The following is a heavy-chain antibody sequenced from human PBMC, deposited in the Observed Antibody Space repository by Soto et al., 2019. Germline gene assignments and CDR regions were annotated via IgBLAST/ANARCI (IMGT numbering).Heavy chain of an antibody. Sequence: PGESLKISCKGSGYSFTSYWIGWVRQMPGKGLEWMGIIYPGDSDTRYSPSFQGQVTIPADKSISTAYLQWSSLKASDTAMYYCARPQGLYYDSSGYSPYYFDYWGQGTLVTVSS. CDR3: ARPQGLYYDSSGYSPYYFDY. D-gene: IGHD3-22*01. J-gene: IGHJ4*02. CDR2: IYPGDSDT. V-gene: IGHV5-51*01. CDR1: GYSFTSYW.